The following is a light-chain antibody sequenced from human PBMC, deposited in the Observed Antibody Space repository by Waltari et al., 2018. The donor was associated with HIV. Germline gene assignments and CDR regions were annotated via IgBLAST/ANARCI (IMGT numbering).Light chain of an antibody. J-gene: IGKJ1*01. CDR3: QQHYGTPRT. Sequence: DIQMTQSPSSLSASVGDRVTITCRASQSISTYLNWYQQTPGKAPKLLIYAESTLQSGVPSRFRGSGSGTDFTLSITGLQPEYFATYYCQQHYGTPRTFGQGTTVDIK. V-gene: IGKV1-39*01. CDR2: AES. CDR1: QSISTY.